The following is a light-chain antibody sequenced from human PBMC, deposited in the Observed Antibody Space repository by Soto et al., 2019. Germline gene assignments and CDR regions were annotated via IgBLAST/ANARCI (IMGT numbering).Light chain of an antibody. CDR3: QKYNVVQPCT. J-gene: IGKJ1*01. Sequence: DVQLTQSPASLSASVGDRVTITCRASLATHNYLVWYQQKPGKVPSLLIYAASTLPSGAPSRFSWSGSDTEFTLTLSSLHPGDVATYYCQKYNVVQPCTLGQVTNV. CDR1: LATHNY. CDR2: AAS. V-gene: IGKV1-27*01.